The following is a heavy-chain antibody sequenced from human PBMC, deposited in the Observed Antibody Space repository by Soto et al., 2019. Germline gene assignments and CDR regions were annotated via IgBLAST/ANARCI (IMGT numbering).Heavy chain of an antibody. J-gene: IGHJ5*02. V-gene: IGHV1-69*06. D-gene: IGHD3-10*01. CDR2: IIPIFGTA. CDR3: AGHLLGYSGSGTPYNWFDP. CDR1: GGTFSRYA. Sequence: ASVKVSCKASGGTFSRYAISWVRQAPEQGLEWMGGIIPIFGTANYAQKFQGRVTITADKSTSTAYMELRSLRSEDTAVYYCAGHLLGYSGSGTPYNWFDPWGQGTLVTIAS.